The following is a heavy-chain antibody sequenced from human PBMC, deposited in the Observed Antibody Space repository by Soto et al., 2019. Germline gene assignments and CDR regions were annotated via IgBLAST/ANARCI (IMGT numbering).Heavy chain of an antibody. V-gene: IGHV3-7*05. Sequence: EVQLVESGGGLVQPGESLRLSLAASGFPFSDNWMTWVRQAPGKGLEWVANIKRDESKKSYLDSVRGRFTISRDNARNSLYLQMDSLRAEDTALYYCARDVSPGSSPLYLDAFDIWGQGTMVTVSS. J-gene: IGHJ3*02. CDR3: ARDVSPGSSPLYLDAFDI. CDR2: IKRDESKK. CDR1: GFPFSDNW. D-gene: IGHD2-2*01.